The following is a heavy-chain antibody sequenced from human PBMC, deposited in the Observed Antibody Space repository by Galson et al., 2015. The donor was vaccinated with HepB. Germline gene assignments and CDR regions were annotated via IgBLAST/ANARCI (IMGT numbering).Heavy chain of an antibody. J-gene: IGHJ5*02. CDR3: GRGRGAWLDP. Sequence: SLRLSCAASGFTFSDYWMHWVRQAPGKGLVWVSRVISDGTTTSYADYVRGRFTISRDNAKNKVHLQMNNLRADDTAVYYCGRGRGAWLDPWGQGTLVTVSS. V-gene: IGHV3-74*01. CDR2: VISDGTTT. CDR1: GFTFSDYW.